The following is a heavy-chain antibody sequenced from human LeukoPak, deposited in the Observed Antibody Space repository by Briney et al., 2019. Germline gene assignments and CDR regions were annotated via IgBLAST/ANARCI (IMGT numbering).Heavy chain of an antibody. V-gene: IGHV3-30*02. CDR2: IRYDGSNK. CDR1: GFTFRGYG. Sequence: GGSLRLSCAASGFTFRGYGMHWVRQAPGKGLEWVAFIRYDGSNKYYADSVKGRFTISRDNSKNTLYLQMNSLRAEDTAVYYCAKAKPIAAAGYFDYWGQGTLVTVSS. CDR3: AKAKPIAAAGYFDY. D-gene: IGHD6-13*01. J-gene: IGHJ4*02.